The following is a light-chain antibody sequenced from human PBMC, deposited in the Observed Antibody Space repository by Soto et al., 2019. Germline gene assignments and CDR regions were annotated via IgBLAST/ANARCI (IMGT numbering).Light chain of an antibody. CDR3: QQYYSTPLT. CDR1: QSVLYSSNNKNY. CDR2: WAS. Sequence: DTVTTQSPDSLAVSLGERATINCKSSQSVLYSSNNKNYLAWYQQKPGQPPKLLIYWASTRESGVPDRFGGSGSGTDFTLTISSLQAEDVAVYYCQQYYSTPLTFGGGTKVEIK. J-gene: IGKJ4*01. V-gene: IGKV4-1*01.